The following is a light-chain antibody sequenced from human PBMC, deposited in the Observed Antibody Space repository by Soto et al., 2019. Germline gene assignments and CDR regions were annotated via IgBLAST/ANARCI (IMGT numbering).Light chain of an antibody. V-gene: IGKV1-39*01. CDR1: QTISTY. CDR2: DAS. Sequence: DIQMTQSPSSLSASVGDRVTITCRASQTISTYLNWYQQKPGKAPRLLIYDASSLLSGVPSRFIGGGSWTDFTLTIASLQPEDFSTYYCQHSDSTPYTFGQGTKVEI. J-gene: IGKJ2*01. CDR3: QHSDSTPYT.